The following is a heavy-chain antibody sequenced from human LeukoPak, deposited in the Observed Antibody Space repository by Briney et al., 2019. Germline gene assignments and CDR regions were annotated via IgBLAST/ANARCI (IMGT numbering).Heavy chain of an antibody. D-gene: IGHD3-22*01. CDR1: GYTFTGYY. CDR2: INPNSGGT. V-gene: IGHV1-2*04. Sequence: ASVKVSCKASGYTFTGYYMHWVRQAPGQGLEWMGWINPNSGGTNYAQKFQGWVTMTRDTSISTAYMELSRLRSDDTAVYYCARGSPPGYYDSSGYYYDDAFDIWGQGTMVTVSS. CDR3: ARGSPPGYYDSSGYYYDDAFDI. J-gene: IGHJ3*02.